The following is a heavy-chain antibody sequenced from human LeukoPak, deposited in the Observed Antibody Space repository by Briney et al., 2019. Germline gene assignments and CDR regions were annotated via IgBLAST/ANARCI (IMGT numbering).Heavy chain of an antibody. D-gene: IGHD3-22*01. J-gene: IGHJ4*02. V-gene: IGHV4-34*01. Sequence: SETLSLTCAVYGGSFSGYYWSWIRQPPGKGLEWIGEINHSGSTNYNPSLKSRVTISVDTSKNQFSLKLGSVTAADTAVYYCARGRDRDYDSSGYYYFDYWGQGTLVTVSS. CDR3: ARGRDRDYDSSGYYYFDY. CDR2: INHSGST. CDR1: GGSFSGYY.